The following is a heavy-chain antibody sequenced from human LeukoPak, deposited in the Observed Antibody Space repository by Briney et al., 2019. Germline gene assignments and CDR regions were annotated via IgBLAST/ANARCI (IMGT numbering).Heavy chain of an antibody. Sequence: SETLSLTCTVSGGSISSYYWSWIRQPPGKGLEWIGYIYYSGSTNYNPSLKSRVTISVDTSKNQFSLRLSSVTAADTAVYYCARSGYDSSGYYYSEFDYWGQGTLVTVSS. J-gene: IGHJ4*02. V-gene: IGHV4-59*08. CDR2: IYYSGST. D-gene: IGHD3-22*01. CDR3: ARSGYDSSGYYYSEFDY. CDR1: GGSISSYY.